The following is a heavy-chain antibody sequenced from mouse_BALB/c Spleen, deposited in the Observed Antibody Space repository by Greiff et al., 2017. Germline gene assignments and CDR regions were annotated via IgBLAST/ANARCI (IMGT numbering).Heavy chain of an antibody. V-gene: IGHV5-4*02. Sequence: EVQGVESGGGLVKPGGSLKLSCAASGFTFSDYYMYWVRQTPEKRLEWVATISDGGSYTYYPDSVKGRFTISRDNAKNNLYLQMSSLKSEDTAMYYCARRGYGSSYYFYYWGQGTTLTVSS. J-gene: IGHJ2*01. CDR3: ARRGYGSSYYFYY. CDR2: ISDGGSYT. D-gene: IGHD1-1*01. CDR1: GFTFSDYY.